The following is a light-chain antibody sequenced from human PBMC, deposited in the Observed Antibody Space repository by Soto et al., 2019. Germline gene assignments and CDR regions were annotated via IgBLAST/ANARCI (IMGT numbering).Light chain of an antibody. CDR3: QQYKSYRYT. V-gene: IGKV1-5*03. Sequence: DIQMTQSPSTLSASVGDRVTITCRASQSISSWLAWYQQKPGKAPKLLIYKASSLESGVPSRFSGSGSGTELTLTISSLQPDDFATYYCQQYKSYRYTFGQGTRLEI. CDR2: KAS. CDR1: QSISSW. J-gene: IGKJ5*01.